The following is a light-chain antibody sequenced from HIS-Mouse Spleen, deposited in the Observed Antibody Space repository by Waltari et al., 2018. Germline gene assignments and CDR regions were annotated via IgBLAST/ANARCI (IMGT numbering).Light chain of an antibody. J-gene: IGLJ2*01. CDR2: EDS. CDR3: YSTDSSGNHRV. Sequence: SYELTQPPSVSVSPGQTARITCSGDALPTKDAYCYQQKSGQAPVLVIYEDSKRPAGNPERYSCSSSGTMATWTISGAQVEDEADYYCYSTDSSGNHRVFGGGTKLTVL. V-gene: IGLV3-10*01. CDR1: ALPTKD.